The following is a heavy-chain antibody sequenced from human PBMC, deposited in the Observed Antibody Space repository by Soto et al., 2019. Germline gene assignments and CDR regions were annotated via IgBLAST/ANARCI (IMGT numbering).Heavy chain of an antibody. CDR2: DRKSGVKG. V-gene: IGHV3-23*01. J-gene: IGHJ6*02. CDR3: AANRGYNYYYGMDV. D-gene: IGHD3-22*01. Sequence: GGSLRLSCAASGFTFSSYAMNWVRQAPGKGQDLRTKDRKSGVKGKNVEPVERRITNNRNNSKNTLYLQMNSLRAEDTAVYYCAANRGYNYYYGMDVWVQGSTVTVSS. CDR1: GFTFSSYA.